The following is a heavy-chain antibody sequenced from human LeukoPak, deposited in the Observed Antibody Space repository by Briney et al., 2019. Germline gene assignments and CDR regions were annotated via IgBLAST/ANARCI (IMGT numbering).Heavy chain of an antibody. CDR1: GDTSTSFA. CDR2: IHTTSGNT. J-gene: IGHJ4*02. D-gene: IGHD3-3*01. CDR3: ARVSTDVGAVTDVYN. Sequence: ASVKLSCTASGDTSTSFATNGVRQATGRGLEWMGWIHTTSGNTGYAQKFQGRVTMTRNPSRSTAYMELSRLSTEDTAVYYCARVSTDVGAVTDVYNWGQGDLGTVSS. V-gene: IGHV1-8*01.